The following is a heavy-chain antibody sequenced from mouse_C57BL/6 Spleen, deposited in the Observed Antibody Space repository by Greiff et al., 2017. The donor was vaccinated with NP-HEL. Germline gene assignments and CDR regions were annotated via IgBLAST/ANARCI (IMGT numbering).Heavy chain of an antibody. Sequence: QVQLKESGPGLVQPSPCLSITCTVSGFSLTSYGVHWVRQSPGKGLEWLGVIWSGGSTDYNAHFISRLSIRKDNTKSQVFFKMNSLQADDTAIYYCARRNYCSSDWYFDFWGKGTTVTVSS. J-gene: IGHJ1*03. D-gene: IGHD1-1*01. CDR2: IWSGGST. CDR3: ARRNYCSSDWYFDF. V-gene: IGHV2-2*01. CDR1: GFSLTSYG.